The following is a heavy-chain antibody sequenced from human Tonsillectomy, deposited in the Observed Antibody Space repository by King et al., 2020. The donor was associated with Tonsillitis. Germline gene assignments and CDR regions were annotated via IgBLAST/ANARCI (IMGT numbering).Heavy chain of an antibody. CDR3: ARGPWFGELSLDY. V-gene: IGHV4-59*08. J-gene: IGHJ4*02. Sequence: QLQESGPGLVKPSETLSLTCSVSGGSISTYYWNWIRQPPGKGLEWIGYIDDSGRTNYNPPLKGRVTISLDTSKSQFSLKLTSMTAADTAVYYCARGPWFGELSLDYWGQGTLVTVSS. CDR2: IDDSGRT. CDR1: GGSISTYY. D-gene: IGHD3-10*01.